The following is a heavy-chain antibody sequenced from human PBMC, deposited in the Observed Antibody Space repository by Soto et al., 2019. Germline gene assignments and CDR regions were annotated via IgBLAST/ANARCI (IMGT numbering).Heavy chain of an antibody. V-gene: IGHV3-23*01. CDR2: ISGSDDST. D-gene: IGHD6-6*01. CDR1: GFTFSSYA. J-gene: IGHJ4*02. CDR3: AKRSSSYTFDY. Sequence: EVQLLESGGGLVQPGESLRLSCAASGFTFSSYAMSWVRQAPGKGLEWVSVISGSDDSTYYADSVKGRFTISRDNSKNTLYLQMNNLRAEDTAVYYCAKRSSSYTFDYWGQGTLVTVSS.